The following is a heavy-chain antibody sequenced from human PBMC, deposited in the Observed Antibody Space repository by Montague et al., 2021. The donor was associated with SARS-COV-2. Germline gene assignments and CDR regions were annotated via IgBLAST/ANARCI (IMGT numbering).Heavy chain of an antibody. CDR3: ARDYSTSSWYGRTYYYYYGMDV. Sequence: SLRLSCAASGFTFSDYWMRWVRQAPGKGLEWVANIKQDGSEKYYVGSVKGRFTVSRDNAKKSLYLQMDSLRAEDTAVYYCARDYSTSSWYGRTYYYYYGMDVWGQGTTVTVSS. CDR2: IKQDGSEK. CDR1: GFTFSDYW. V-gene: IGHV3-7*01. J-gene: IGHJ6*02. D-gene: IGHD6-13*01.